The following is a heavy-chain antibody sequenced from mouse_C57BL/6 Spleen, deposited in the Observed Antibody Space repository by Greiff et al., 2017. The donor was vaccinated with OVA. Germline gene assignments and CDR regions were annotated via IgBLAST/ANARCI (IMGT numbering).Heavy chain of an antibody. V-gene: IGHV1-81*01. J-gene: IGHJ4*01. D-gene: IGHD1-1*01. CDR3: ARGYYGSSVMDY. Sequence: VQLQQSGAELARPGASVKLSCKASGYTFTSYGFSWVKQRTGQGLEWIGEIYPRSGSTSYNEKFKGKATLTADKSSSTAYMELRSLTSEDSAVYFCARGYYGSSVMDYWGQGTSVTVSS. CDR1: GYTFTSYG. CDR2: IYPRSGST.